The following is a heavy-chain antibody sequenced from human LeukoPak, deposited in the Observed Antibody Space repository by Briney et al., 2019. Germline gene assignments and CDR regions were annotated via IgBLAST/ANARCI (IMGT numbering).Heavy chain of an antibody. V-gene: IGHV1-2*04. D-gene: IGHD3-22*01. Sequence: ASVKVPCKASGYTFTGYYMHWVRQAPGQGLEWMGWINPNSGGTNYAQKFQGWVIMTRDTSISTAYMELSRLRSDDTAVYYCSRGRYYYDSSGLNWFDPWGQGTLVTVSS. CDR1: GYTFTGYY. J-gene: IGHJ5*02. CDR3: SRGRYYYDSSGLNWFDP. CDR2: INPNSGGT.